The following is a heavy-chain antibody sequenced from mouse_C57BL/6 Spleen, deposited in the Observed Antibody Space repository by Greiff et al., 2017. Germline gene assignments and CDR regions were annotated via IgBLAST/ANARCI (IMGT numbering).Heavy chain of an antibody. CDR1: GYTFTDYY. CDR3: ARRRRIYYDYDGGVYFDY. D-gene: IGHD2-4*01. CDR2: IYPGSGNT. J-gene: IGHJ2*01. V-gene: IGHV1-76*01. Sequence: VQLQQSGAELVRPGASVKLSCKASGYTFTDYYINWVKQRPGQGLEWIARIYPGSGNTYYNEKFKGKATLTAEKSSSTAYMQLSSLTSEDSAVYFCARRRRIYYDYDGGVYFDYWGQGTTLTVSS.